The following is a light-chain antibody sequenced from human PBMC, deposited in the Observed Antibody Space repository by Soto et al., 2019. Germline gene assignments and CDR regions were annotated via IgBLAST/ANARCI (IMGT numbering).Light chain of an antibody. CDR1: QSVSNN. J-gene: IGKJ1*01. CDR2: DAS. Sequence: ILMTQSPATLSVSPGERATLSCRASQSVSNNLAWYQQKPGQAPRLLIYDASTRATGIPARFSGSGSGTEFTLTISGLQSEDFAVYYCQQNNHWPPWTFGQGTKVEIK. V-gene: IGKV3-15*01. CDR3: QQNNHWPPWT.